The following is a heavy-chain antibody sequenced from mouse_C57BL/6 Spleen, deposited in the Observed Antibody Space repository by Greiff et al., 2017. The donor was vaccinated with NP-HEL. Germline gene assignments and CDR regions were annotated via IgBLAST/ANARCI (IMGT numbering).Heavy chain of an antibody. Sequence: VQLQQPGAELVKPGASVKLSCKASGYTFTSYWMHWVKQRPGQGLEWIGMIHPNSGSTNSNEKFKSKATLTVDKSSSTAYMQLSSLTSEDSAVYYCARRWLDYFDYWGQGTTLTVSS. J-gene: IGHJ2*01. CDR2: IHPNSGST. CDR3: ARRWLDYFDY. D-gene: IGHD1-1*02. CDR1: GYTFTSYW. V-gene: IGHV1-64*01.